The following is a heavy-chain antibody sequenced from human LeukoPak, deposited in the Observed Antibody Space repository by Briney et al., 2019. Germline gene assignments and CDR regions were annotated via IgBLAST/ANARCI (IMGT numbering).Heavy chain of an antibody. CDR3: ASRVEVKWLREKIDY. V-gene: IGHV4-30-2*01. CDR2: IYHSGST. D-gene: IGHD3-22*01. J-gene: IGHJ4*02. CDR1: GGSISSGGYY. Sequence: ASQTLSLTCTVSGGSISSGGYYWSWIRQPPGKGLEWIGYIYHSGSTYYNPSLKSRVTISVDRSKNQFSLKLSSVTAADTAVYYCASRVEVKWLREKIDYWGQGTLVTVSS.